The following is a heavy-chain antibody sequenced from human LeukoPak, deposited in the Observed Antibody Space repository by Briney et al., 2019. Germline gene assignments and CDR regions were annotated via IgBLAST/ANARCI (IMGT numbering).Heavy chain of an antibody. D-gene: IGHD2-8*01. CDR3: ARDPRIYCTNGICRDDYFDN. CDR2: VSSSSSTI. CDR1: GFTFSSYS. Sequence: PGGSLRLSCAASGFTFSSYSMTWVRQAPGKGGEWVSYVSSSSSTIYYADSVKGRFTISRDNAKHSLYLQMNSLRDEDTAVYFCARDPRIYCTNGICRDDYFDNWGQGTLVTVSS. V-gene: IGHV3-48*02. J-gene: IGHJ4*02.